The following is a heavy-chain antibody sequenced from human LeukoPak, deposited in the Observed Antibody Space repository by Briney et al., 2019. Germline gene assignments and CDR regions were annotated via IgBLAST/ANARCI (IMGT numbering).Heavy chain of an antibody. D-gene: IGHD3-22*01. V-gene: IGHV4-39*01. CDR2: IYYSGST. CDR1: GGPINYY. CDR3: ARTDRSGPLITTRY. Sequence: SETLSLPCSVSGGPINYYWGWIRQPPGKGLEWIGSIYYSGSTYYNPSLQCRVTISVDTSKNQCSLYLSSVTAADTAVYYCARTDRSGPLITTRYWGQGTLVTVSS. J-gene: IGHJ4*02.